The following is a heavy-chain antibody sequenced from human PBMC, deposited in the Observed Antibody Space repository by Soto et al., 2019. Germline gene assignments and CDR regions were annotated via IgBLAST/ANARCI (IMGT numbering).Heavy chain of an antibody. D-gene: IGHD2-2*01. Sequence: GALRLSCAASGFSFSSYGMHWVRQAPGKGLEWVAVIVYDGSNEYYADSVKGRFTISRDNSKNTLYLQMNSLRAEDTAVYYCARDFCPVPTCYDLWGQGVLVTVSS. CDR1: GFSFSSYG. CDR2: IVYDGSNE. V-gene: IGHV3-30*03. CDR3: ARDFCPVPTCYDL. J-gene: IGHJ4*02.